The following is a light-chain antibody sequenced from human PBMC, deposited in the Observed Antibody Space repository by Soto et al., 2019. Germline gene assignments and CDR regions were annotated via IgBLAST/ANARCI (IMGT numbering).Light chain of an antibody. Sequence: DILMTQSPDSLAVSLGARATISCKSSRSILDSSNNKNRLAWYQQRPGQPPKLLIYWATTRESGVPDRFSGSCSGTDFTLTINSLQAEDVAVYYCQQYYTVPFAFGPGSKVDVK. J-gene: IGKJ3*01. CDR2: WAT. V-gene: IGKV4-1*01. CDR3: QQYYTVPFA. CDR1: RSILDSSNNKNR.